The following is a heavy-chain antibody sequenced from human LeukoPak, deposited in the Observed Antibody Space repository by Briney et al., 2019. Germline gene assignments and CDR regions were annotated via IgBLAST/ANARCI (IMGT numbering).Heavy chain of an antibody. CDR1: GFTFSSYW. Sequence: GGSLRLSCAASGFTFSSYWMHWVRQAPGKGLVWVSRIKSDGKTNYADSVKGRFTISRDNAKNTVSLQMNSLRAEDTGVYYCARAPSEIGGYYPEYFRHWGQGTLVPVSA. CDR3: ARAPSEIGGYYPEYFRH. CDR2: IKSDGKT. J-gene: IGHJ1*01. V-gene: IGHV3-74*01. D-gene: IGHD3-22*01.